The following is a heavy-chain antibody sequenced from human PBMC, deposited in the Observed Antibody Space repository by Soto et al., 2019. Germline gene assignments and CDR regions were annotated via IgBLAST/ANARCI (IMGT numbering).Heavy chain of an antibody. J-gene: IGHJ6*02. CDR2: IYYSGST. CDR1: GGSISSGGYY. CDR3: ASRGYSYGFSLGMDV. V-gene: IGHV4-31*03. D-gene: IGHD5-18*01. Sequence: SETLSLTCTVSGGSISSGGYYWSWIRQHPGKGLEWIGYIYYSGSTYYNPSLKSRVTISVDTSKNQFSLKLSSVTAADTAVYYCASRGYSYGFSLGMDVWGQGATVTVSS.